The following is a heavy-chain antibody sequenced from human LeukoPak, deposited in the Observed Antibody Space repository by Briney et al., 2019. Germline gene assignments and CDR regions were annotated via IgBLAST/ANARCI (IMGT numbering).Heavy chain of an antibody. V-gene: IGHV4-59*01. Sequence: ASETLSLTCNVSGGSIRGYYWSWIRQPPGKGLEWIGYIYSSGSTNYNPSLKSRVTMSVDTSKNQFSLKVNSVTAADTAVYYCARVYDSGSQAYFYYMDVWGKGTTVTISS. J-gene: IGHJ6*03. CDR1: GGSIRGYY. CDR3: ARVYDSGSQAYFYYMDV. CDR2: IYSSGST. D-gene: IGHD3-10*01.